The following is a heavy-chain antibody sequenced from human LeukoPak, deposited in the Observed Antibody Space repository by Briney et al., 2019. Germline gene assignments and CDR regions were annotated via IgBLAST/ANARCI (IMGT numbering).Heavy chain of an antibody. CDR1: GFTFSSYD. CDR3: GKVLPWQYTNSGSLAVDV. V-gene: IGHV3-23*01. D-gene: IGHD4-11*01. J-gene: IGHJ6*02. CDR2: ITRRSDAT. Sequence: GGSLRLSCAASGFTFSSYDMTWVRQAPGKGLEWVSSITRRSDATYYADSVKGRFTISRDNSRNTLYLQMNSLRAEDTAVFYRGKVLPWQYTNSGSLAVDVWGQGTTVTVSS.